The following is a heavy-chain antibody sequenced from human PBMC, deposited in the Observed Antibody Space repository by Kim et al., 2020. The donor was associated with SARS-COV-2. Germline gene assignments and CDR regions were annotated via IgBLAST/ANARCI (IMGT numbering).Heavy chain of an antibody. Sequence: YYNPSLGSRVSISGDTSNNPFSLKLSSVTAADTAGYYCARGRGIVVGLDYWGQGTLVTVS. V-gene: IGHV4-31*02. CDR3: ARGRGIVVGLDY. J-gene: IGHJ4*02. D-gene: IGHD3-22*01.